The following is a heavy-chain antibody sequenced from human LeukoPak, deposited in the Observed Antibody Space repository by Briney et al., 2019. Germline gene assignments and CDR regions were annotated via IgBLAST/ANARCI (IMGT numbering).Heavy chain of an antibody. D-gene: IGHD3-10*01. V-gene: IGHV3-13*01. CDR2: IGTAGDT. Sequence: GGSLRLSCAASGFTFSSYDMHWVRQATGKGLEWVSAIGTAGDTYYPGSVKGRFTISRENAKNSLYLQMNSLRAGDTAVYYCARAPPSHYGSGSYFYYYYGMDVWGQGTTVTVSS. CDR3: ARAPPSHYGSGSYFYYYYGMDV. J-gene: IGHJ6*02. CDR1: GFTFSSYD.